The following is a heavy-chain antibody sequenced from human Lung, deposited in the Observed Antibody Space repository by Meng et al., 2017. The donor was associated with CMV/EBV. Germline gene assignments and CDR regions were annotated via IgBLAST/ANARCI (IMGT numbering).Heavy chain of an antibody. CDR3: ARGKYSNYELDWFDP. J-gene: IGHJ5*02. CDR1: GYTFTSYG. CDR2: ISAYNGNT. V-gene: IGHV1-18*01. Sequence: ASVXVSXXASGYTFTSYGITWVRQAPGQGLEWMGWISAYNGNTNYAQKLRGRVTMTTDTSTSTAYMELRSLRSDDTAVYYCARGKYSNYELDWFDPWGQGTLVTVSS. D-gene: IGHD4-11*01.